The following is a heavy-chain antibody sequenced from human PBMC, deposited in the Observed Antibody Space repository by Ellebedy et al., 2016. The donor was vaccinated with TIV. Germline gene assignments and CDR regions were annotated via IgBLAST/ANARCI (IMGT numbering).Heavy chain of an antibody. J-gene: IGHJ4*02. D-gene: IGHD2-8*01. V-gene: IGHV3-7*03. Sequence: GESLKISCAVSGFTFSNYWMSWVRQAPGKGLEWVANIKYDGSEHYYVDSVKGRFTISRDNAKNSMYLQMSSLTAEDTAVYYCARPGKPYAIDYWGQGILVTVSS. CDR3: ARPGKPYAIDY. CDR1: GFTFSNYW. CDR2: IKYDGSEH.